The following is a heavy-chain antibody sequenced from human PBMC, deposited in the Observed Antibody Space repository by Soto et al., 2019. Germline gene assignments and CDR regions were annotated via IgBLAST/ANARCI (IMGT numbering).Heavy chain of an antibody. V-gene: IGHV3-48*01. CDR2: ISSSSSTT. D-gene: IGHD5-18*01. CDR1: GFTFSSYA. Sequence: GGSLRLSCAASGFTFSSYAMSWVRQAPGKGLEWVSSISSSSSTTYYADSVKGRFTISRDNAKNSLYLQMNSLRAEDTAVYYCARECRIQLWLSLYYYYGMDVWGQGTTVTVSS. CDR3: ARECRIQLWLSLYYYYGMDV. J-gene: IGHJ6*02.